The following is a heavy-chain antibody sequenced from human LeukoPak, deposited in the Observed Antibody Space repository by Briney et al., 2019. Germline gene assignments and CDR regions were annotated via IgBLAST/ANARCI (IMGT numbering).Heavy chain of an antibody. D-gene: IGHD1/OR15-1a*01. Sequence: GGSLRLSCAASGFTVSSNFMNWVRQSPGQGLEWVANIKYDGSEKYYVDSVKGRFTISREDAKNSLSLQMDSVRPEDTAVYYCAFNNNFKYWGQGTLVTVSS. CDR1: GFTVSSNF. V-gene: IGHV3-7*01. J-gene: IGHJ4*02. CDR2: IKYDGSEK. CDR3: AFNNNFKY.